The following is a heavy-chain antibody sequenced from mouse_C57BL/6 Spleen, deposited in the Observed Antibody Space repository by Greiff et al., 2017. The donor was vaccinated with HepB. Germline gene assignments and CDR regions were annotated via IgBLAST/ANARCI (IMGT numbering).Heavy chain of an antibody. D-gene: IGHD1-1*01. Sequence: QVQLQQSGPELVKPGASVKISCKASGYAFSSSWMNWVKQRPGKGLEWIGRIYPGDGDTNYNGKFKGKATLTADKSSSTAYMQLSSLTSEDSAVYFCATKEATVVASDVWGTGTTVTVSS. V-gene: IGHV1-82*01. CDR2: IYPGDGDT. CDR1: GYAFSSSW. J-gene: IGHJ1*03. CDR3: ATKEATVVASDV.